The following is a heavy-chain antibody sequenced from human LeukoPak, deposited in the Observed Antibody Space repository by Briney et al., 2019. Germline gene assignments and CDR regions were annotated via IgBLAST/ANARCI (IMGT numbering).Heavy chain of an antibody. J-gene: IGHJ6*03. CDR2: ISGSGDST. Sequence: PGGSLRLSCAASGFTFSSYGMSWVRQAPGKGLEWVSAISGSGDSTYYADSVKGRFTISRDNAKNSLYLQMNSLRAEDTAVYYCARQLVDYYYMDVWGKGTTVTVSS. V-gene: IGHV3-23*01. CDR3: ARQLVDYYYMDV. D-gene: IGHD6-6*01. CDR1: GFTFSSYG.